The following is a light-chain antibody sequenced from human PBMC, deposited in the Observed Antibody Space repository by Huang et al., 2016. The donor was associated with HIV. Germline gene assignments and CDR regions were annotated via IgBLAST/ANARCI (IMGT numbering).Light chain of an antibody. V-gene: IGKV1-39*01. Sequence: DIQMTQSPSSLSASVGDRVNITCRAGQCISNYLSWYQQRPGKAPKLLVYGASRLQSGVPSRFSGSGSGTDFTLTISSLQPEDFATYYCQQNYGSPFTFGGRTKVDIK. J-gene: IGKJ4*01. CDR2: GAS. CDR1: QCISNY. CDR3: QQNYGSPFT.